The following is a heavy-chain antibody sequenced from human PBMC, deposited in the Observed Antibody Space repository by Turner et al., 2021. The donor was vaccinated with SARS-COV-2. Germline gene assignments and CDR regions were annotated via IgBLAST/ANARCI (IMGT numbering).Heavy chain of an antibody. D-gene: IGHD3-3*01. CDR1: EFTFSSYS. CDR3: ARGDDFWSGYYFYGMDV. Sequence: EVQLVESGGGMVKHGGSLRLYCAAYEFTFSSYSMNWVHQAPGKGLYWVSSISSSSIYIYYADSVKGRFISSRDNAKNSLYLQMNSLRAEDTAVYYCARGDDFWSGYYFYGMDVWGQGTTVTVSS. J-gene: IGHJ6*02. V-gene: IGHV3-21*01. CDR2: ISSSSIYI.